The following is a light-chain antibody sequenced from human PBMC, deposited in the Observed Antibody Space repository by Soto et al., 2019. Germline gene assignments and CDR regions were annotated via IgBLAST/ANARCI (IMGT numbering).Light chain of an antibody. CDR3: MQALQTPLT. CDR2: LGS. V-gene: IGKV2-28*01. Sequence: DIVMTQSPLSLPVTPGEPASISCRSSQSLLHSNGYNYLDWYLQKPGQSPQLLIYLGSNRASGVPDRFSGSGSGTDFTLIISRVEAEDVGVYYCMQALQTPLTFGQGTKVDIK. CDR1: QSLLHSNGYNY. J-gene: IGKJ1*01.